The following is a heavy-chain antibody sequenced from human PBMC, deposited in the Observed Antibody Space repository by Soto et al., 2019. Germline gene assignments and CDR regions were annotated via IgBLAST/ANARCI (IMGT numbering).Heavy chain of an antibody. J-gene: IGHJ6*02. CDR2: ISYDGSNS. D-gene: IGHD2-15*01. Sequence: QLQLVESGGGVVQPGRSLRLSCAASASTFSNYIMHWVRQAPGKGLEWVAFISYDGSNSNYADFVEGRFNISRDNPKNMLYLQLRSLRPDDTAVYYCAGGDNYYALGVWGQGTTVTVSS. CDR3: AGGDNYYALGV. CDR1: ASTFSNYI. V-gene: IGHV3-30*04.